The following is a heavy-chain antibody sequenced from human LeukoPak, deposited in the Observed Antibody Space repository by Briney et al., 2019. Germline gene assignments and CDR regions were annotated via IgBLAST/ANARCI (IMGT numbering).Heavy chain of an antibody. CDR1: GFIFSSAW. CDR2: IKSKTDGGTT. D-gene: IGHD2-15*01. CDR3: SAALDY. Sequence: GGSLRVSCAASGFIFSSAWMTRVRQAPGKGLECVGRIKSKTDGGTTDYAAPVKGRFTISRDDSKNTVYLQMNSLKTEDTAVYYCSAALDYWGQGTLVTVSS. J-gene: IGHJ4*02. V-gene: IGHV3-15*01.